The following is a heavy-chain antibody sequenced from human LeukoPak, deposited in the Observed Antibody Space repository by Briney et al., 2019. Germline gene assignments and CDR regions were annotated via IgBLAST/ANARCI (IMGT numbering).Heavy chain of an antibody. Sequence: GGSLRLSCAASGFTLSYYGIHWVRQAPGKGLEWMTVTWSNGRDKYYADSVKGRFTISRDNAKNTVYLDMNSLRAEDTAVYYCARDDDTSPHYSRFHYWGQGTLVTVSS. V-gene: IGHV3-33*01. CDR3: ARDDDTSPHYSRFHY. J-gene: IGHJ4*02. D-gene: IGHD2-21*01. CDR1: GFTLSYYG. CDR2: TWSNGRDK.